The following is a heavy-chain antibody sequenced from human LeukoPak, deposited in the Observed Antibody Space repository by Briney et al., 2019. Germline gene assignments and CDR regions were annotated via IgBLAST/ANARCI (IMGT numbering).Heavy chain of an antibody. V-gene: IGHV3-30*03. J-gene: IGHJ4*02. Sequence: GGSLGLSCAASGFTFSSFGMHWVRQAPGKGLEWVAVISYDGSNKYSADSVKGRFTISRDNSKNTLYLQMNSPRAEDTAVYYCATDHGFHYGAYFDYWGQGTLVTVPS. CDR1: GFTFSSFG. CDR2: ISYDGSNK. CDR3: ATDHGFHYGAYFDY. D-gene: IGHD4-17*01.